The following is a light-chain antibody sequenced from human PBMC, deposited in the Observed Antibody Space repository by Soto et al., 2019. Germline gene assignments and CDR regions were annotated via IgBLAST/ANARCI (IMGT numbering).Light chain of an antibody. J-gene: IGLJ1*01. Sequence: QSALTQPASLSGSPGQSITISCTGTSADVGAYNYVSWFQHHPGKAPKLLIYDVTSRPSGVSNRFSGSKSGNTASLIISGLQAEDEADYYCISFTRRDTYVFGTGTKVTVL. CDR1: SADVGAYNY. V-gene: IGLV2-14*03. CDR2: DVT. CDR3: ISFTRRDTYV.